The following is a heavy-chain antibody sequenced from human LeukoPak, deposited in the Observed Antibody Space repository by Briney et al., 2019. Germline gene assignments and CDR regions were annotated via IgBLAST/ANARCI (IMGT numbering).Heavy chain of an antibody. Sequence: SETLSLTCNVSGYSISSGYNWGWIRQPPGKGLEWIGSIYHSGSTYYNPSLKSRVTISVDTSKNQFSLKLNSVTAADTAVYYCARAPSSGWYNPFDYWGQGTLVTVSS. V-gene: IGHV4-38-2*02. CDR1: GYSISSGYN. D-gene: IGHD6-19*01. CDR3: ARAPSSGWYNPFDY. CDR2: IYHSGST. J-gene: IGHJ4*02.